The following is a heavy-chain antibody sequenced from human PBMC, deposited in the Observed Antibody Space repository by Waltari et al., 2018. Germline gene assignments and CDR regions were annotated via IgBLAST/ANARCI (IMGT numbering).Heavy chain of an antibody. V-gene: IGHV4-59*01. CDR1: GGSISSYY. Sequence: QVQLQESGPGLVKPSETLSLTCTVSGGSISSYYWSWIRQPPGKGLGWIGYIYYSGSTNSNPPLKSRVTISVDTSKNQFSLNLTSVTAADTAVYYCARDRDSSSWYHWFDPWGQGTLVTVSS. J-gene: IGHJ5*02. D-gene: IGHD6-13*01. CDR2: IYYSGST. CDR3: ARDRDSSSWYHWFDP.